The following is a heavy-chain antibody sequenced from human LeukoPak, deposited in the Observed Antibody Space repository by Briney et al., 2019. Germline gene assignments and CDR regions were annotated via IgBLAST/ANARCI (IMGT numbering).Heavy chain of an antibody. CDR1: GFTFSDYY. D-gene: IGHD3-3*01. V-gene: IGHV3-11*04. CDR3: ARDNRADYDFWSGYQSWFDP. Sequence: GGSLRLSCAASGFTFSDYYMSWIRQAPGKGLEWVSYISSSGSIIYYADSVKGRFTISRDNSKNTLYLQMNSLRAEDTAVYYCARDNRADYDFWSGYQSWFDPWGQGTLVTVSS. J-gene: IGHJ5*02. CDR2: ISSSGSII.